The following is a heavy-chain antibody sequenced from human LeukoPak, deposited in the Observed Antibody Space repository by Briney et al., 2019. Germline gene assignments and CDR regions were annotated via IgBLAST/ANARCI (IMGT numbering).Heavy chain of an antibody. V-gene: IGHV3-66*01. CDR2: IHSGGT. J-gene: IGHJ4*02. D-gene: IGHD3-3*01. Sequence: PGGSLRLSCAASGFTFSTYAMSWVRQAPGKGLEWVSFIHSGGTYYADSVKGRFTISRDNSKNTVYLQMNSLRAEDTAVYYCAPEGPVFGVRGQGTLVTVSS. CDR3: APEGPVFGV. CDR1: GFTFSTYA.